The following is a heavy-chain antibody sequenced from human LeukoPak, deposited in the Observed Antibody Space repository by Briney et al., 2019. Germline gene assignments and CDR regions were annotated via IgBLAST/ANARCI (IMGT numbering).Heavy chain of an antibody. CDR1: GYTFTSSD. J-gene: IGHJ4*02. Sequence: GASLKVSCKAHGYTFTSSDISRERQAPGKGLEQICWINAYNGNTNYAQKRQGRVTMTTNTSTSTAYMKLRSLRSNDTAVYYCARGSPLVRPPSGYFDYWGQGTLVTVSS. V-gene: IGHV1-18*04. D-gene: IGHD6-13*01. CDR2: INAYNGNT. CDR3: ARGSPLVRPPSGYFDY.